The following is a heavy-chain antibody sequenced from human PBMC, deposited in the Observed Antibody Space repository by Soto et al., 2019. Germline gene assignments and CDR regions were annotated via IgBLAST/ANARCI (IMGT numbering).Heavy chain of an antibody. J-gene: IGHJ4*02. CDR2: IYYSGST. CDR1: GGSISSYY. D-gene: IGHD4-17*01. V-gene: IGHV4-59*08. Sequence: PSETLSLTCTVSGGSISSYYWSWIRQPPGKGLEWTGYIYYSGSTNYNPSLKSRVTISVDTSKNQFSLKLSSVTAADTAVYYCAGTNLYGDYVFDYWGQGTLVTVSS. CDR3: AGTNLYGDYVFDY.